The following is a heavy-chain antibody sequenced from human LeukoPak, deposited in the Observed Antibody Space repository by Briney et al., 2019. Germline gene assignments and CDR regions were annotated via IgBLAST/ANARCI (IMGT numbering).Heavy chain of an antibody. J-gene: IGHJ4*02. CDR2: IYYSGST. CDR1: GGSISSYY. CDR3: ARAPPFDY. V-gene: IGHV4-59*01. Sequence: SETLSLTCTVSGGSISSYYWSWIRQPPGKGLEWIGYIYYSGSTNYNPSLKSRVTISADTSKNQFSLKLSSVTAADTAVYYCARAPPFDYWGQGTLVTVSS.